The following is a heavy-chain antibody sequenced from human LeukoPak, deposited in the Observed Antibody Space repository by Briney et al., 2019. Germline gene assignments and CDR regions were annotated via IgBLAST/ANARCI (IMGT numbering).Heavy chain of an antibody. CDR3: AKDRGELRWGIWYFDL. D-gene: IGHD1-26*01. J-gene: IGHJ2*01. V-gene: IGHV3-48*03. CDR2: ISSSGSTI. Sequence: PGGSLRLSCAASGFTFSSYEMNWVRQAPGKGLEWVSYISSSGSTIYYADSVKGRFTISRDNAKNSLYLQMNSLRAEDTAVYYCAKDRGELRWGIWYFDLWGRGTLVTVSS. CDR1: GFTFSSYE.